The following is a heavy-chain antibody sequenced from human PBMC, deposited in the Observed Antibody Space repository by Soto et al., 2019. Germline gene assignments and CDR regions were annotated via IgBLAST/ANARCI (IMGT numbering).Heavy chain of an antibody. CDR2: ISGSGGST. V-gene: IGHV3-23*01. CDR3: AKEGQGGYYYYYGMDV. CDR1: GFTFSSYA. D-gene: IGHD3-16*01. J-gene: IGHJ6*02. Sequence: GGSLRLSCAASGFTFSSYAMSWVRQAPGKGLEWVSAISGSGGSTYYADSVKGRFTISRDNSKNTLYLQMNSLRAEDTAVYYCAKEGQGGYYYYYGMDVWGQGTTVTASS.